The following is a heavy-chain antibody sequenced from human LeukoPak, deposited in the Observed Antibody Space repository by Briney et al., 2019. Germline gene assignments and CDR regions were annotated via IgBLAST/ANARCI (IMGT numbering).Heavy chain of an antibody. V-gene: IGHV3-23*01. D-gene: IGHD2-15*01. CDR3: AKAAVVAATLYYFDY. Sequence: PGGSLRLSCAASGFTFSSYAMSWVRQALGKGLEWVSAICGSGGSTYYADSVKGRFTISRDNSKNTLYLQMNSLRAEDTAVYYCAKAAVVAATLYYFDYWGQGTLATVSS. CDR2: ICGSGGST. J-gene: IGHJ4*02. CDR1: GFTFSSYA.